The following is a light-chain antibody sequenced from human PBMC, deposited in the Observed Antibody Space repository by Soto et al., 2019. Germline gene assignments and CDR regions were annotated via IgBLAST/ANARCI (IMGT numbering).Light chain of an antibody. CDR2: GAS. CDR3: QQYDRSPWT. V-gene: IGKV3-20*01. CDR1: QSVSSSF. Sequence: EIVLTQSPGTLSLSPGERATLSCRASQSVSSSFLAWYQLKPGQAPRLLIYGASSRATGIPDRFSGSGSGTDFTLTISRLEPEDFAVYYCQQYDRSPWTFGQGTKVEIK. J-gene: IGKJ1*01.